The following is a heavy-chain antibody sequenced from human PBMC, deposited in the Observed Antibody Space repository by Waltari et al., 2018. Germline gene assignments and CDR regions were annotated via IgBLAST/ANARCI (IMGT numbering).Heavy chain of an antibody. D-gene: IGHD6-6*01. CDR3: AIIGARPDYGVDV. CDR2: INPTLGLP. Sequence: QVQLVQSGAEVKKPGSSVKVSCKASGNLFSHYDTSWVRQAPGQGLEWMGRINPTLGLPNYAQKFQGRVTITADKSTGTAYMELSSLRSEDTAVYFCAIIGARPDYGVDVWGQGTAVTVSS. CDR1: GNLFSHYD. V-gene: IGHV1-69*02. J-gene: IGHJ6*02.